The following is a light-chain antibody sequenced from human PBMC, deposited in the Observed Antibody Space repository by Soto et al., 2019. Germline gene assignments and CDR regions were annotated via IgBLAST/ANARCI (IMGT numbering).Light chain of an antibody. Sequence: EMGFTQSASALSLSPGERATLSCRASQSVSSYLAWYQQKPGQAPRLLIYDASNRATGIPARFSGSGSGTDFTLTISSLEPEDFAVYYCQQRSNWPITFGQGTRLEIK. V-gene: IGKV3-11*01. CDR3: QQRSNWPIT. CDR1: QSVSSY. J-gene: IGKJ5*01. CDR2: DAS.